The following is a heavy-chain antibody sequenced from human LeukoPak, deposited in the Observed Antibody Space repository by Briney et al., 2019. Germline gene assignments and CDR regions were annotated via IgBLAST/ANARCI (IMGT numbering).Heavy chain of an antibody. D-gene: IGHD3-3*01. CDR3: ARHSTFFGVVIIKGRVRGPFDY. CDR2: INHSGST. CDR1: VGSISSGGYY. J-gene: IGHJ4*02. V-gene: IGHV4-39*01. Sequence: SQTLSLTCTVAVGSISSGGYYWSWIRQPPGKGLEWIGEINHSGSTNYSPSLKSRVTISVDTSKNQFSLKLSSVTAADTAVYYCARHSTFFGVVIIKGRVRGPFDYWGQGTLVTVSS.